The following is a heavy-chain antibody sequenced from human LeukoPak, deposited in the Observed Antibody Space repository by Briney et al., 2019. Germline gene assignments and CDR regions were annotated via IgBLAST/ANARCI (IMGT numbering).Heavy chain of an antibody. CDR2: ISSSGSTI. D-gene: IGHD3-22*01. J-gene: IGHJ4*02. V-gene: IGHV3-11*01. CDR1: GFTFSDYY. CDR3: ASNYYDSSF. Sequence: GGALRLSCAAPGFTFSDYYLSWIRPAPGEGLEWVSYISSSGSTIYYADSVKGRFTISRDNAKSSLYLQMNSLRAEDTAVYYCASNYYDSSFWGQGTLVTVSS.